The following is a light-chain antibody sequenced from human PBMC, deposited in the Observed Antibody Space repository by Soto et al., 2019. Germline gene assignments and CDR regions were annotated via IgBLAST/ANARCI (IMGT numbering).Light chain of an antibody. V-gene: IGKV3-15*01. Sequence: EIVMTQSPSTLSVSPGERATLSCRASQSVSSNLAWYQQKPGQAPNLLIYGASTRATGIPARFSGSGSGTEFTLTISSLQSEDFAAYYCQQYNNLAGTFGQGTKLEIK. CDR1: QSVSSN. CDR3: QQYNNLAGT. J-gene: IGKJ2*01. CDR2: GAS.